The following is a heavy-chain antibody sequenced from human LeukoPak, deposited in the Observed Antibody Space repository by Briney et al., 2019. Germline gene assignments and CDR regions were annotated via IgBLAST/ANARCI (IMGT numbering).Heavy chain of an antibody. J-gene: IGHJ4*02. Sequence: GGSLRLSCAASGFTFSNYAMNWVRQAPGKGPEWVSGISGGGFNTYYADSVKGRFTISRDNSMNTVYLQMNNLRAEDTAVYYCAKDRWSSGTAHFDYWGQGTLVTGSS. CDR3: AKDRWSSGTAHFDY. D-gene: IGHD6-19*01. CDR1: GFTFSNYA. V-gene: IGHV3-23*01. CDR2: ISGGGFNT.